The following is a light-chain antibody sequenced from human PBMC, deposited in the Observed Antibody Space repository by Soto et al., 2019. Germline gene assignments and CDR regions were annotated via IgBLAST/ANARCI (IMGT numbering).Light chain of an antibody. CDR1: QSISSY. CDR3: QQSYNTPLT. V-gene: IGKV1-39*01. Sequence: DIQMTQSPSSLSASVGDRVTITCRASQSISSYLNWYQQKPGKAPNLLIYATSSLQSGVPSRFSGSGSGTDITLTISSLQREDFATYYCQQSYNTPLTFGGGTKVEIK. J-gene: IGKJ4*01. CDR2: ATS.